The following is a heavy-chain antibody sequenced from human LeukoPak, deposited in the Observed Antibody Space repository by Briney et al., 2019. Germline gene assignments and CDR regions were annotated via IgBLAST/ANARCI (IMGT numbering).Heavy chain of an antibody. J-gene: IGHJ4*02. CDR3: GRGGEEMATIVY. CDR2: MNPNNGNT. V-gene: IGHV1-8*01. Sequence: ASVKVSCKASGFTFTSYSINWVRQATGQGLEWMGWMNPNNGNTGYAQKFQGRLTMTRDASISTAYMELSSLRSEGTAVYYCGRGGEEMATIVYWGQGTLVTVSS. CDR1: GFTFTSYS. D-gene: IGHD5-24*01.